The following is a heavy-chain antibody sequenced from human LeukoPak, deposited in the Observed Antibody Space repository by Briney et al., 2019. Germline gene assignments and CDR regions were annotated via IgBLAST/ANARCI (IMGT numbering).Heavy chain of an antibody. Sequence: GGSLRLSCAASGFTVSSNYMSWVRQAPGKGLEWVSVIYSGGSAYYADSVKGRFTISRDNSKNTLYLQMNSLRAEDTAVYYCARNREYYDSSGPDAFDIWGQGTMVTVSS. J-gene: IGHJ3*02. CDR3: ARNREYYDSSGPDAFDI. CDR1: GFTVSSNY. D-gene: IGHD3-22*01. V-gene: IGHV3-53*01. CDR2: IYSGGSA.